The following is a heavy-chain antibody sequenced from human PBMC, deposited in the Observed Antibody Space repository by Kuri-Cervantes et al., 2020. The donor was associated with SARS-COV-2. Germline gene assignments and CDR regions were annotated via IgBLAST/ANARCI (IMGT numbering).Heavy chain of an antibody. CDR1: GGSISSYY. J-gene: IGHJ4*02. V-gene: IGHV4-59*01. CDR2: IYFTGNT. D-gene: IGHD2-21*01. Sequence: ESLKISCSVSGGSISSYYWSWIRQPPGKGLEWIGNIYFTGNTNYNPALGSRVTISIDTPKNQFSLMLGSPTAADTAVYYCARRFGDYGQFDYWGQGTLVTVSS. CDR3: ARRFGDYGQFDY.